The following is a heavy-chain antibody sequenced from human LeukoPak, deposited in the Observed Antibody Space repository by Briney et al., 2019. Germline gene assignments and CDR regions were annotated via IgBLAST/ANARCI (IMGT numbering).Heavy chain of an antibody. Sequence: SETLSLTCAVYGGSFSGYYWSWIRQPPGKGLEWIGEINHSGSTNYNPSLKSRVTISVDTSKNQFSLKLSSVTAADTAVYYCARHGTTYYDILTGYPYQDWGQGTLVTVSS. J-gene: IGHJ4*02. D-gene: IGHD3-9*01. V-gene: IGHV4-34*01. CDR1: GGSFSGYY. CDR2: INHSGST. CDR3: ARHGTTYYDILTGYPYQD.